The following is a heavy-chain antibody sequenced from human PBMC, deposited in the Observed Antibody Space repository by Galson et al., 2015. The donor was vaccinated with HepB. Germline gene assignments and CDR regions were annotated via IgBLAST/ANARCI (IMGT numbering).Heavy chain of an antibody. Sequence: SLRLSCAASGFTFDDYAMHWVRQAPGKGLEWVSGISWNSGSIGYADSVKGRFTISRDNAKNSLYLQMNSLRAEDTALYYCAKAELLGYAFDIWGQGTMVTVSS. CDR1: GFTFDDYA. CDR3: AKAELLGYAFDI. J-gene: IGHJ3*02. V-gene: IGHV3-9*01. CDR2: ISWNSGSI. D-gene: IGHD1-26*01.